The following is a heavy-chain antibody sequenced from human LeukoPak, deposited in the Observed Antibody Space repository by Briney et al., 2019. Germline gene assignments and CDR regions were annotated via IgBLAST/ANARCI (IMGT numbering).Heavy chain of an antibody. V-gene: IGHV4-59*01. J-gene: IGHJ5*02. Sequence: SETLSLTCTVSGDSISSYYWSWIRQPPGKGLEWIGYIYYSGRTNYKPALKSRVTISVDTSKNQFPLKLSSVTAADTAVYYCATQYCSSTSCSYPFDPWGQGTLVTVSS. CDR1: GDSISSYY. D-gene: IGHD2-2*01. CDR2: IYYSGRT. CDR3: ATQYCSSTSCSYPFDP.